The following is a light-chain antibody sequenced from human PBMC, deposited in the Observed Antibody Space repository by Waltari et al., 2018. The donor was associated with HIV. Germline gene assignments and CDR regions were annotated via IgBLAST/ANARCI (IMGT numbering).Light chain of an antibody. J-gene: IGKJ2*01. Sequence: DIQMTQSPSTLSASVGDRVTITCRASQNIDNWLAWYQQKPGKAPKLLISKASDLESGVPSRISGSGFGTEFTLTISSLQPDDFATYYCQQYTIYSDTFGQGTKLEI. CDR2: KAS. CDR3: QQYTIYSDT. V-gene: IGKV1-5*03. CDR1: QNIDNW.